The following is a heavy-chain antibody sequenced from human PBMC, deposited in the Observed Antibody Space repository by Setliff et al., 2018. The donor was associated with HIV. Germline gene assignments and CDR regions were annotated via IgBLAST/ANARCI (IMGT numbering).Heavy chain of an antibody. D-gene: IGHD6-19*01. CDR1: RFDFNNYW. V-gene: IGHV3-7*01. CDR2: IDQDGSEK. Sequence: PGGSLRLSCAASRFDFNNYWMCWVRQAPGKGLEWVANIDQDGSEKNYVDSVKGRFTISRDNAKNSMDLQMSSLRADDTSVYYCWSGYTSGRWGQGTLVTVSS. CDR3: WSGYTSGR. J-gene: IGHJ4*02.